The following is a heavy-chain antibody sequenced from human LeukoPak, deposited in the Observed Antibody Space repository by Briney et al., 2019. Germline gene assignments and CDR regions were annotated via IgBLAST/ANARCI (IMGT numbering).Heavy chain of an antibody. V-gene: IGHV3-30*03. CDR1: GFMFTNYP. CDR3: ARIPGGYPAPFEY. CDR2: ISYDGSKT. J-gene: IGHJ4*02. D-gene: IGHD1-26*01. Sequence: PGGSLRLSCAASGFMFTNYPMHWVRQAPGKGLEWVAVISYDGSKTYYADSVKGRFTISRDNSKNTLYLQMNSLRAEDTAVYYCARIPGGYPAPFEYWGQGTLVTVSS.